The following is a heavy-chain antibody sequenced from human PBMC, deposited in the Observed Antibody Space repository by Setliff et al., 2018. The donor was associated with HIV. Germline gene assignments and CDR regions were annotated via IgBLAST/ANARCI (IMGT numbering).Heavy chain of an antibody. J-gene: IGHJ3*02. Sequence: SETLSLTCTVSGGSISNGYYYWVWIRQPPGKGLEWIGGIFYTGSAHYNPSLKSRVTISVDTSRNQFPMKLSSVTAADTTMYYCARWVTTPTKGAFDIWGQGTVVTVSS. D-gene: IGHD3-22*01. CDR1: GGSISNGYYY. CDR3: ARWVTTPTKGAFDI. V-gene: IGHV4-39*01. CDR2: IFYTGSA.